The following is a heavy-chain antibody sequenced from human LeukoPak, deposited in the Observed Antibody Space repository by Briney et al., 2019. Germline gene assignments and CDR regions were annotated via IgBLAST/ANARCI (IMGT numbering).Heavy chain of an antibody. J-gene: IGHJ4*02. Sequence: PGGSLRLSCAASGFTFRTYWMHWLRQAPGKGLVWVSRINDDGSTTTYADSVKGRFTISRDNAKSTLYLQMNSLRAEDTAVYYWARGLGSPTDYWGQGTLVTVSS. CDR1: GFTFRTYW. V-gene: IGHV3-74*01. CDR3: ARGLGSPTDY. D-gene: IGHD1-26*01. CDR2: INDDGSTT.